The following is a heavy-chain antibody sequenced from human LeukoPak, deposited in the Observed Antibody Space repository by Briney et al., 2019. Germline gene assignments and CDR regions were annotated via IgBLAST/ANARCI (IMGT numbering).Heavy chain of an antibody. CDR1: GFTFDDYA. J-gene: IGHJ3*01. CDR2: ISGDGGST. CDR3: AKDTGFLSGSSP. D-gene: IGHD1-26*01. V-gene: IGHV3-43*02. Sequence: GGSLRLSCAASGFTFDDYAMHWVRQAPGKGLEWVSLISGDGGSTYYADSVKGRFTISRDNSKNSPYLQMSSLRTEDTALYYCAKDTGFLSGSSPWGQGTMVTVSS.